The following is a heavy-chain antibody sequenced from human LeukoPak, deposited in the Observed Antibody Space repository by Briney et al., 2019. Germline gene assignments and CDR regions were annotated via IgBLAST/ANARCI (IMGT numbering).Heavy chain of an antibody. CDR1: GGTFSSYA. J-gene: IGHJ4*02. CDR2: IIPIFGTA. D-gene: IGHD1-26*01. V-gene: IGHV1-69*13. CDR3: ARSQEEIVGAKD. Sequence: SVKVSCKASGGTFSSYAISWVRQAPGQGLEWMGGIIPIFGTANYAQKFQGRVTITVDESTSTAYMELSSLRSEDTAVYYCARSQEEIVGAKDWGQGTLVTVSS.